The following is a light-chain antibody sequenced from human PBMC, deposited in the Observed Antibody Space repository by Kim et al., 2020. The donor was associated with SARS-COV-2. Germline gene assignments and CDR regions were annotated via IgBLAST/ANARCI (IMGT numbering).Light chain of an antibody. V-gene: IGLV2-11*01. CDR2: DVS. J-gene: IGLJ1*01. CDR1: SGDVGGYDY. CDR3: CSYAGSYTFV. Sequence: GQSVTISFTGTSGDVGGYDYVSWYQQHPGKAPKFMIYDVSMRPSGVPARFSGSKSGNTASLTISGLQAEDEADYYCCSYAGSYTFVFGSGTKVTVL.